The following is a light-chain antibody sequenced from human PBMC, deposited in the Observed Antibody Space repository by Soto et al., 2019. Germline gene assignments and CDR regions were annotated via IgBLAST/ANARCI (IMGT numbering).Light chain of an antibody. J-gene: IGKJ5*01. CDR3: HHYRNWPPIT. V-gene: IGKV3-15*01. CDR2: GAS. CDR1: QSVSSN. Sequence: EIVMTQSPATLSVSPGERATLSCRASQSVSSNLAWYQQKPGQAPRLLIFGASTSATGIPARFSGSGSVTHFALTISSLQSEDVAVYYCHHYRNWPPITFGQETRLEIK.